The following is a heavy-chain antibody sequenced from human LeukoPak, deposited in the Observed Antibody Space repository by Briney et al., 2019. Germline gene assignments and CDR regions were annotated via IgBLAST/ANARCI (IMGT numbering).Heavy chain of an antibody. Sequence: SVKVSCKASGGTFSSYAISWVRQAPGQGLEWMGGIIPIFGTANYAQKFQGRVTITRDTSASTAYMELSSLRSEDTAVYYCASNYYDSSGYYSDDAFDIWGQETMVTVSS. V-gene: IGHV1-69*05. CDR2: IIPIFGTA. D-gene: IGHD3-22*01. J-gene: IGHJ3*02. CDR3: ASNYYDSSGYYSDDAFDI. CDR1: GGTFSSYA.